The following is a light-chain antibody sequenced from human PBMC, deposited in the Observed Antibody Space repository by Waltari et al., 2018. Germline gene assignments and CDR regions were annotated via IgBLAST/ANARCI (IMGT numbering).Light chain of an antibody. CDR3: QQYNNWPPLLT. Sequence: EIVMTQSPATLSVSPGERATLSCRAGQSVSSNLAWYQQKPGQAPRLLIYGASTRATGIPARFSGSGSGTEFTLTISSLQSEDFAVYYCQQYNNWPPLLTFGPGTKVDIK. V-gene: IGKV3-15*01. CDR1: QSVSSN. J-gene: IGKJ3*01. CDR2: GAS.